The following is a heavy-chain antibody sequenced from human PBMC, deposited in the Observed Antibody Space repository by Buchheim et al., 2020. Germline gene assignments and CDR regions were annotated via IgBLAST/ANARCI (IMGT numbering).Heavy chain of an antibody. CDR2: IYSGGST. CDR3: ARDNDDFWSGYYSNYYYGMDV. CDR1: GFTVSSNY. D-gene: IGHD3-3*01. J-gene: IGHJ6*02. V-gene: IGHV3-66*01. Sequence: EVQLVESGGGLVQPGGSLRLSCAASGFTVSSNYMSWVRQAPGKGLEWVSVIYSGGSTYYADSVKGRFTISRDNSKNKLYLQMNSLRAEDTAVYYCARDNDDFWSGYYSNYYYGMDVWGQGTT.